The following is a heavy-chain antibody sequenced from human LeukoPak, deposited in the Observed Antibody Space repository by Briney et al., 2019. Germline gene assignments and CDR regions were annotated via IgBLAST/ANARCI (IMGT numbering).Heavy chain of an antibody. D-gene: IGHD3-22*01. CDR1: GFTFSSYE. CDR2: ISSSSSYI. CDR3: AREYYYDSSGYYGIAY. Sequence: GGSLRLSCAASGFTFSSYEMNWVRQAPGKGLEWVSSISSSSSYIYYADSVKGRFTISRDNAKNSLYLQMNSLRAEDTAVYYCAREYYYDSSGYYGIAYWGQGTLVTVSS. V-gene: IGHV3-21*01. J-gene: IGHJ4*02.